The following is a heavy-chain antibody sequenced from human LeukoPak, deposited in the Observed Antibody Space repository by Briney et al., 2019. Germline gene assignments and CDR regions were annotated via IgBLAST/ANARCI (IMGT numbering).Heavy chain of an antibody. CDR2: IYYTGST. D-gene: IGHD3-10*01. V-gene: IGHV4-59*01. CDR3: ARVYGSGSRSGGYFDY. Sequence: PSETLSLTCTVSGGSISTYYWSWIRQPPGKGLEWIGYIYYTGSTNYNPSLKSRVTISVDTSKNQFSLKLSSVTAADTAVYYCARVYGSGSRSGGYFDYWGQGTLVTVSS. CDR1: GGSISTYY. J-gene: IGHJ4*02.